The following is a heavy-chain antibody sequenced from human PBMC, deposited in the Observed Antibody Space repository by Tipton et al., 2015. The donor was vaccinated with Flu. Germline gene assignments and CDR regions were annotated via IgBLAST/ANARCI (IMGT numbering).Heavy chain of an antibody. D-gene: IGHD6-6*01. Sequence: LSLTCTVSGGSISSTAYYWSWIRQHPGKGLEWIGYTSYSGSTYYNPSLKGRLTISLDTSENQSSLRLSSVTAADTAVYYCARGDYHISSPSPYYSGMDVWGQGTTVTVSS. CDR3: ARGDYHISSPSPYYSGMDV. V-gene: IGHV4-31*03. CDR2: TSYSGST. CDR1: GGSISSTAYY. J-gene: IGHJ6*02.